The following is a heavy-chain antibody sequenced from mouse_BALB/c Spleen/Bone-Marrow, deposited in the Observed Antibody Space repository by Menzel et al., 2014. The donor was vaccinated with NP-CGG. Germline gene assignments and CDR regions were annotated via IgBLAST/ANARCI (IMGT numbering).Heavy chain of an antibody. CDR3: AREGDPGAWFAY. D-gene: IGHD3-3*01. CDR2: IYPGSGNT. CDR1: GYTFTDYY. Sequence: QVQLKQSGVESARPGASLKLSCTASGYTFTDYYINWVKQRTGQGLEWIGEIYPGSGNTYYNEKFKGKATLTADKSSSTAYMQLSSLTSEDSAVYFCAREGDPGAWFAYWGQRTLVDVST. V-gene: IGHV1-77*01. J-gene: IGHJ3*01.